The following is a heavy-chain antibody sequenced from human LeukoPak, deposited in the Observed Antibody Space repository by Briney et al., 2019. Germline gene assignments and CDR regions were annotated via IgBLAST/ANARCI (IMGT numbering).Heavy chain of an antibody. CDR1: GGTFSSYA. V-gene: IGHV1-69*13. J-gene: IGHJ5*02. D-gene: IGHD6-19*01. CDR2: IIPIFGTA. Sequence: SVKVSCKASGGTFSSYAISWVRQAPGQGLEWMGGIIPIFGTANYAQKFQGRVTITADESTSTAYMELSSLRSEDTAVYHCAREGSGWYGYDWFDPWGQGTLVTVSS. CDR3: AREGSGWYGYDWFDP.